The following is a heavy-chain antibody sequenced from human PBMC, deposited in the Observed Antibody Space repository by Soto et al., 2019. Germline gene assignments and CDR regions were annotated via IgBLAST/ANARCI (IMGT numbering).Heavy chain of an antibody. CDR2: VSATGATT. J-gene: IGHJ4*02. CDR1: GFTFSYYA. V-gene: IGHV3-23*01. CDR3: ARDPDAYLSLWGYDY. D-gene: IGHD3-16*01. Sequence: EVQLLESGGGLVQTGGSLRLSCAASGFTFSYYAMNWVRQPPGKGLAWVAHVSATGATTHYADSVNGRFTISRDNSKNTLFLQMNSLRAEDTALYYCARDPDAYLSLWGYDYWGQGTLVTASS.